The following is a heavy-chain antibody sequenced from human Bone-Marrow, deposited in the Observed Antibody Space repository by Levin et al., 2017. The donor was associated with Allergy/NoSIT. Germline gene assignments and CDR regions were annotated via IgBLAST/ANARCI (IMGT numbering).Heavy chain of an antibody. CDR3: ARDHLRGGPHYGSGSYLTWQDY. CDR2: ISYDGSNK. V-gene: IGHV3-30-3*01. CDR1: GFTFRSYA. D-gene: IGHD3-10*01. Sequence: LSLTCAASGFTFRSYAMHWVRPAPGKGLEWVAVISYDGSNKYYADSVKGRFTISRDNSKNTLYLQMSSLRAEDTAVYYCARDHLRGGPHYGSGSYLTWQDYWGQGTLVTVSS. J-gene: IGHJ4*02.